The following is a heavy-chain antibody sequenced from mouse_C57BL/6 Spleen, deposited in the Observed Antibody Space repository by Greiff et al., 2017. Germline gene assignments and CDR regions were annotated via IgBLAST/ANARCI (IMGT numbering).Heavy chain of an antibody. D-gene: IGHD1-1*01. CDR1: GYTFTSYG. CDR3: ARSGYYGSSYVGYAMDY. CDR2: IYPRSGNT. J-gene: IGHJ4*01. V-gene: IGHV1-81*01. Sequence: VKLMESGAELARPGASVKLSCKASGYTFTSYGISWVKQRTGQGLEWIGEIYPRSGNTYYNEKFKGKATLTADKSSSTAYMELRSLTSEDSAVYFCARSGYYGSSYVGYAMDYWGQGTSVTVSS.